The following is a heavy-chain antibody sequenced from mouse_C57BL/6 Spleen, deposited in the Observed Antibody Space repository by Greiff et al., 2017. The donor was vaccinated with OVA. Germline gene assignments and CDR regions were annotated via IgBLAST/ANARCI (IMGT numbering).Heavy chain of an antibody. V-gene: IGHV1-81*01. J-gene: IGHJ1*03. CDR1: GYTFTSYG. D-gene: IGHD2-2*01. Sequence: QVQLQQSGAELARPGASVKLSCKASGYTFTSYGISWVKQRTGQGLEWIGEIYPRSGNTYYNEKFKGKATLTADKSSSTAYMELRSLTSEDSAVYFCARRRGYDGTPGWYFDVWGTGTTVTVSS. CDR3: ARRRGYDGTPGWYFDV. CDR2: IYPRSGNT.